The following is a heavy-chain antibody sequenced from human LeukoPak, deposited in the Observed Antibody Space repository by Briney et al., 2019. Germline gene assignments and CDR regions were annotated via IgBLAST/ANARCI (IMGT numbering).Heavy chain of an antibody. CDR2: IRYDGSNK. J-gene: IGHJ4*02. V-gene: IGHV3-30*02. CDR1: GFTFSSYG. CDR3: ARDLRDGYYYFDY. D-gene: IGHD5-24*01. Sequence: PGGSLRLSCAASGFTFSSYGMHWVRQAPGKGLEWVAFIRYDGSNKYYADSVKGRFTISRDNSKNTLYLQMNSLRAEDTAVYYCARDLRDGYYYFDYWGQGTLVTVSS.